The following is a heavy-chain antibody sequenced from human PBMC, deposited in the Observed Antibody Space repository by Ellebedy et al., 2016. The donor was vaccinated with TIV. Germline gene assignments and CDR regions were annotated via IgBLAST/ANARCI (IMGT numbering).Heavy chain of an antibody. CDR3: ARVLGSDYLFDY. CDR1: GFTFSSYA. V-gene: IGHV3-23*01. J-gene: IGHJ4*02. D-gene: IGHD1-26*01. Sequence: GGSLRLSXAASGFTFSSYAMSWVRQAPGKGLEWVSAISGSGGSTYYADSVKGRFTISRDNSKNTLYLQMNSLRAEDTAVYYCARVLGSDYLFDYWGQGTLVTVSS. CDR2: ISGSGGST.